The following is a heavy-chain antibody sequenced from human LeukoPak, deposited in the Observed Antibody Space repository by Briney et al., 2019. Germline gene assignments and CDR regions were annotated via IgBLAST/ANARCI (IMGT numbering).Heavy chain of an antibody. J-gene: IGHJ4*02. D-gene: IGHD5-12*01. CDR1: GGSISSSSYY. CDR3: ARRAERGSDY. V-gene: IGHV4-39*01. Sequence: SETLSLTCTVSGGSISSSSYYWGWIRQPPGKGLEWIGSIYYSGSTYYNPSLKSRVTISVDTSKNQFSLKLSSVTAADTAVYYCARRAERGSDYWGQGTLVTVSS. CDR2: IYYSGST.